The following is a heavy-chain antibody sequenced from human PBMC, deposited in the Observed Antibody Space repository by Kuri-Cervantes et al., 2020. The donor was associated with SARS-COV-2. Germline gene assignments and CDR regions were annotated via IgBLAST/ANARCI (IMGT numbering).Heavy chain of an antibody. V-gene: IGHV3-33*01. CDR1: GFTLSSYG. Sequence: GGSLRLSCAASGFTLSSYGMHWVRQAPGKGLEWVAVIWYDGSNKYYTDSVKGRFTLSRDNAKNMLFLQMNSLRAEDTAVYYCVRDGDHWNFDYWGQGTLVTVSS. CDR2: IWYDGSNK. D-gene: IGHD1-1*01. CDR3: VRDGDHWNFDY. J-gene: IGHJ4*02.